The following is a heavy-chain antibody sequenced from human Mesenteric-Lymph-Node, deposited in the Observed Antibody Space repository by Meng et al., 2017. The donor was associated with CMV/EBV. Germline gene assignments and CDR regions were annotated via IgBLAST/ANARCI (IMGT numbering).Heavy chain of an antibody. CDR1: GDTVSSNCAA. D-gene: IGHD1-14*01. J-gene: IGHJ4*02. Sequence: SCAISGDTVSSNCAAWIWIRQSPARGLEWLGRTYYRSKWYNDYVVSVKSRITLNPDTSKNQFSLQVNSVTPEDTAVYYCARALHPTGTFDYWGQGTLVTVSS. V-gene: IGHV6-1*01. CDR2: TYYRSKWYN. CDR3: ARALHPTGTFDY.